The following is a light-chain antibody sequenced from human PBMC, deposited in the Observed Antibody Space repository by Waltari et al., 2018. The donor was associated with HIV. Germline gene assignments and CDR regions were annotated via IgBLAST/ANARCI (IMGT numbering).Light chain of an antibody. CDR1: NSNIGNNY. V-gene: IGLV1-47*01. Sequence: QSMLTQPPSASGTPGQRVTISCSGSNSNIGNNYVSWYQQFPGLAPKPLIYRNKQRPSGVADRCAGSKSGTSASLAISGLRSEDEADYYCAAWDDSLRGVFGGGTRLTVL. CDR2: RNK. CDR3: AAWDDSLRGV. J-gene: IGLJ3*02.